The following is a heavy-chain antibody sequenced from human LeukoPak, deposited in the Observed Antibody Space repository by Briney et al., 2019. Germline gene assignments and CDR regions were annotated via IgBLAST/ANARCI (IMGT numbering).Heavy chain of an antibody. D-gene: IGHD6-6*01. J-gene: IGHJ4*02. Sequence: GGSLRLSCAASGFTFSSYAMHWVRQAPGKGLEWVAVISYDGSNKYYADSVKGRFTISRDNSKNTLYLQMNSLRAEDTAVYYCARGGWSSSWIDYFDYWGQGTLVTVSS. CDR3: ARGGWSSSWIDYFDY. CDR1: GFTFSSYA. V-gene: IGHV3-30*04. CDR2: ISYDGSNK.